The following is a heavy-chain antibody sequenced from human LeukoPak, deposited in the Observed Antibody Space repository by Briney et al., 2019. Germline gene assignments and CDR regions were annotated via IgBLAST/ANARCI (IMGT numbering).Heavy chain of an antibody. CDR1: GNTFAGYY. CDR2: INTHNGAT. J-gene: IGHJ4*02. D-gene: IGHD1-26*01. V-gene: IGHV1-2*02. Sequence: ASVKVSCKASGNTFAGYYVHWVRQAPGQGLEWMGWINTHNGATNYAQHFQGRVTMTADTAVTTAYMDLDGLISDDAAVYFCARGPIGGLRKGFDIWGQGTLVTVSS. CDR3: ARGPIGGLRKGFDI.